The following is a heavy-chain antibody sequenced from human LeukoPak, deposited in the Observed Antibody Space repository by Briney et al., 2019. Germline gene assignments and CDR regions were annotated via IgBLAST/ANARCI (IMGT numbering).Heavy chain of an antibody. Sequence: PGGSLRLSCAASGFSFSDYYMTWIRQAPGKGLEWVSYISSSSSYTVYADSVKGRFTISRDNAKNSLYLQMNSLRAEDTAVYYCARIAWDAFDIWGQGTMVTVSS. CDR3: ARIAWDAFDI. V-gene: IGHV3-11*03. CDR2: ISSSSSYT. CDR1: GFSFSDYY. D-gene: IGHD2-15*01. J-gene: IGHJ3*02.